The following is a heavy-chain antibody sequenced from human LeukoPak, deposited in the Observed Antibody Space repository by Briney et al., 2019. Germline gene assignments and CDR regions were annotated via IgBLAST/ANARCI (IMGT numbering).Heavy chain of an antibody. D-gene: IGHD4-17*01. CDR1: GYTFTSYG. CDR3: ARDLTTMTNNWFDP. V-gene: IGHV1-18*01. CDR2: ISAYNGNT. J-gene: IGHJ5*02. Sequence: ASVKVSCKASGYTFTSYGISWVRQAPGQGIEWMGWISAYNGNTIYTQKLQGRVTMTTDTSTSTAYMELRSLRSDDTAVYYCARDLTTMTNNWFDPWGQGTLVTVSS.